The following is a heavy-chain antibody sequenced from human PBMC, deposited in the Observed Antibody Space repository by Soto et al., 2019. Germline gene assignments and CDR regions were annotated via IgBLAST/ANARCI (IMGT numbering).Heavy chain of an antibody. CDR1: GFTFSSYA. V-gene: IGHV3-23*01. Sequence: LRLSCAASGFTFSSYAMSWVRQAPGKGLEWVSTLIGGHYGTAYSYSVKGRFTVSRDNSKNCLYLQMNSLGVEDTAMYFCAKGKSTGDIDWFDPWGQG. D-gene: IGHD3-10*01. J-gene: IGHJ5*02. CDR3: AKGKSTGDIDWFDP. CDR2: LIGGHYGT.